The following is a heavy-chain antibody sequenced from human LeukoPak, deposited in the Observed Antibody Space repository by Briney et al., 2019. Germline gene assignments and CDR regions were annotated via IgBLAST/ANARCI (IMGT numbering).Heavy chain of an antibody. CDR2: INHSGST. J-gene: IGHJ3*02. CDR1: GGSISSSSYY. CDR3: ARVGDSSGPVGDAFDI. V-gene: IGHV4-39*07. D-gene: IGHD3-22*01. Sequence: SETLSLTCTVSGGSISSSSYYWGWIRQPPGKGLEWIGEINHSGSTNYNPSLKSRVTISVDTSKNQFSLKLSSVTAADTAVYYCARVGDSSGPVGDAFDIWGQGTMVTVSS.